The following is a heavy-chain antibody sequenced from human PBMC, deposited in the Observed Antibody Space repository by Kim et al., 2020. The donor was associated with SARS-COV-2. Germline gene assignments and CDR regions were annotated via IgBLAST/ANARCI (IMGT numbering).Heavy chain of an antibody. Sequence: SETLSLTCTVSGGSISSSSYYWGWIRQPPGKGLEWIGSIYYSGSTYYNPSLKSRVTISVDTSKNQFSLKLSSVTAADTAVYYCAREDILTTRDYWGQGTLVTVSS. CDR3: AREDILTTRDY. CDR1: GGSISSSSYY. J-gene: IGHJ4*02. D-gene: IGHD3-9*01. V-gene: IGHV4-39*07. CDR2: IYYSGST.